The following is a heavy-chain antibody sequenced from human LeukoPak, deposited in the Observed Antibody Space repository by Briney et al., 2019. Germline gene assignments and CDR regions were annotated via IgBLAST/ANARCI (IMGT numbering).Heavy chain of an antibody. D-gene: IGHD6-6*01. V-gene: IGHV4-38-2*02. CDR1: GYSMSSGYY. J-gene: IGHJ5*02. CDR3: ARGGGVIAARLGWFDP. Sequence: SETLSLTCTVSGYSMSSGYYWGWIRQPPGKGLEWIGEINHSGSTNYNPSLKSRVTISVDTSKNQFSLKLSSVTAADTAVYYYARGGGVIAARLGWFDPWGQGTLVTVSS. CDR2: INHSGST.